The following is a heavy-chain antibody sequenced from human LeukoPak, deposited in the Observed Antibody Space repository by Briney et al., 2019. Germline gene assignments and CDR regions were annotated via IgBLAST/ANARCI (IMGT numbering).Heavy chain of an antibody. Sequence: GGSLRLSCAASGFTFSSYEMNWVRQAPGKGLEWVSYISSSGSTIYYADSVKGRFTISRDNAKNSLYLQMNSLRAEDTAVYYCARTFLWGNYFGYWGQGTLVTVSS. CDR3: ARTFLWGNYFGY. V-gene: IGHV3-48*03. D-gene: IGHD3-16*01. J-gene: IGHJ4*02. CDR1: GFTFSSYE. CDR2: ISSSGSTI.